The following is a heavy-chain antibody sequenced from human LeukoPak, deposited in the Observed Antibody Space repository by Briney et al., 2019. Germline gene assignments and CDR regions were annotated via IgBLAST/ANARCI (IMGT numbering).Heavy chain of an antibody. D-gene: IGHD3-9*01. CDR1: GFTFSSYS. CDR2: ISSSSSYI. CDR3: AREHMNYYDILTGRYYFDY. J-gene: IGHJ4*02. V-gene: IGHV3-21*01. Sequence: PGGPLRLSCAASGFTFSSYSMNWVRQAPGKGLEWVSSISSSSSYIYYADSVKGRFTISRDNAKNSLYLQMNSLRAEDTAVYYCAREHMNYYDILTGRYYFDYWGQGTLVTVSS.